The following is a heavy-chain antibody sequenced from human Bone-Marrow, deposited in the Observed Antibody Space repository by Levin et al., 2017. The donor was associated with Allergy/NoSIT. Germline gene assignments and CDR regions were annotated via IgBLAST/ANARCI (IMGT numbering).Heavy chain of an antibody. J-gene: IGHJ4*02. Sequence: GGSLRLSCAASRFTFSSHWMTWVRQAPGKGLEWVANIKQDGSEKYFVDSLKGRFTISRDNAKNSLFLQMNSLRAEDTAVYYCARIGYCTGGVCSFDYWGQGTLVTVSS. V-gene: IGHV3-7*03. D-gene: IGHD2-8*02. CDR3: ARIGYCTGGVCSFDY. CDR2: IKQDGSEK. CDR1: RFTFSSHW.